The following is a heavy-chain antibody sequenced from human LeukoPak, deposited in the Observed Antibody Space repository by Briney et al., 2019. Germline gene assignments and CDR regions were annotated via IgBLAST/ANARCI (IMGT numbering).Heavy chain of an antibody. D-gene: IGHD3-10*01. CDR3: ARDRLWFGELLRYYYYGMDV. V-gene: IGHV3-7*01. J-gene: IGHJ6*02. CDR1: GFTFSSYW. Sequence: GGSLRLSCAASGFTFSSYWMSWVRQAPGQGLEWVANIKQDGSEKYYVDSVKGRFTISRDNAKNSLYLQMNSLRAEDTAVYYCARDRLWFGELLRYYYYGMDVWGQGTTVTVSS. CDR2: IKQDGSEK.